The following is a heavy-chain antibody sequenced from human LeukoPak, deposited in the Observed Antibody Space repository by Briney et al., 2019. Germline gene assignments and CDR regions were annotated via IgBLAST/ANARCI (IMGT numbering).Heavy chain of an antibody. CDR1: GFTFSSYG. V-gene: IGHV3-30*02. J-gene: IGHJ4*02. CDR2: IRYDGSNK. CDR3: AKDHGDFWSGSPLN. D-gene: IGHD3-3*01. Sequence: PGGSLRLSCAASGFTFSSYGMHWVRQAPGKGLEWVAFIRYDGSNKYYADSVKGRFTISRDNSKNTLYLQMNSLRAEDTAVYYCAKDHGDFWSGSPLNWGQGTLVTVSS.